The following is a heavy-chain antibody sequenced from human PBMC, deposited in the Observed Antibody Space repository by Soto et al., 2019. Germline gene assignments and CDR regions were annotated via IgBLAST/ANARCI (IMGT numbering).Heavy chain of an antibody. V-gene: IGHV3-48*02. D-gene: IGHD2-2*01. CDR1: GFTFSSYS. J-gene: IGHJ5*02. CDR2: ISSSSSTI. CDR3: ARVYCSSTPRCNWFDP. Sequence: GGSLRLSCAASGFTFSSYSMNWVRQAPGKGLEWVSYISSSSSTIYYADSVKGRFTISRDNAKNSLYLQMNSLRDEDTAVYYCARVYCSSTPRCNWFDPWGQGTLVTVSS.